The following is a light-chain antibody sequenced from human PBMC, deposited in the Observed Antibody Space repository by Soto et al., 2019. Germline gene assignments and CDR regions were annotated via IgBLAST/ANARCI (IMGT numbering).Light chain of an antibody. CDR2: DAS. CDR1: QSIISW. V-gene: IGKV1-5*01. J-gene: IGKJ1*01. CDR3: QQFIDGWT. Sequence: DIQMTQSPSTLSASVGDRVTISCRSSQSIISWLAWYQQKPGKAPKLLIYDASSLESWVPSRFRGSGSETEFTLTISGLQPDDFATYYCQQFIDGWTFGQGTKVDIK.